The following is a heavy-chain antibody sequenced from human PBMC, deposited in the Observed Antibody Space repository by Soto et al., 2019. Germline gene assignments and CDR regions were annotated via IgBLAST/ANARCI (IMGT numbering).Heavy chain of an antibody. CDR1: GGSISSSNW. CDR2: IYHSGST. V-gene: IGHV4-4*02. D-gene: IGHD3-22*01. J-gene: IGHJ4*02. Sequence: QVQLQESGPGLVKPSGTLSLTCAVSGGSISSSNWWSWVRQPPGKGLEWIGEIYHSGSTNYNPSLKSRVTISVDKSKNQFSLKLSSVTAADTAVYYCASRSTSDYYYDSSVQIDYWGQGTLVTVSS. CDR3: ASRSTSDYYYDSSVQIDY.